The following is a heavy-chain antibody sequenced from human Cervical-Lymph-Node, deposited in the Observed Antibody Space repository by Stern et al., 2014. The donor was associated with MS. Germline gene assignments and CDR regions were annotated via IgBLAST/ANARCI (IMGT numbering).Heavy chain of an antibody. J-gene: IGHJ4*02. V-gene: IGHV2-5*02. CDR2: IYWDDDK. Sequence: QVTLRESGPTLVKPTQTLTLTCTFSGFSLSTSGVGVGWIRQPPGKALGWLALIYWDDDKRYSPSLESRLTITKDTSKNLVFLTMTNMDPVDTATYYCAHLTTATALDYWGQGTLVTVSS. CDR1: GFSLSTSGVG. CDR3: AHLTTATALDY. D-gene: IGHD1-1*01.